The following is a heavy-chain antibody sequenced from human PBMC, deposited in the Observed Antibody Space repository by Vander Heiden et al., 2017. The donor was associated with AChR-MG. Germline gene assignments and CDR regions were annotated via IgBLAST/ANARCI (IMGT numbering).Heavy chain of an antibody. CDR2: ISYDGSKI. CDR1: GFTFRAYV. D-gene: IGHD3-22*01. V-gene: IGHV3-30*18. J-gene: IGHJ4*02. Sequence: QVQLVESWGGVVQPGRSLSLSCAASGFTFRAYVMHWVRQAPGKGLEWVGLISYDGSKIHYADSVKGPFTISRDKSKNMLYLEMSSLRTEDTAVYYCAKDTQPYRENSGYFFDNWGQGTLVTVSS. CDR3: AKDTQPYRENSGYFFDN.